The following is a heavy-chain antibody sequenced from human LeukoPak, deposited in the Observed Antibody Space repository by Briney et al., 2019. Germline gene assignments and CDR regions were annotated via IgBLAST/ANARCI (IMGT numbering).Heavy chain of an antibody. D-gene: IGHD4-17*01. CDR2: IKQDGSEK. CDR3: VRDYGDYPWGC. Sequence: PGGSLRLSCAAPGFTFSTYWMSWVRQAPGKGLEWVANIKQDGSEKYYVDSVKGRFSISRDNAENSLFLQMNSLRAEDTAVYYCVRDYGDYPWGCWGQGTLVTVSS. CDR1: GFTFSTYW. J-gene: IGHJ4*02. V-gene: IGHV3-7*04.